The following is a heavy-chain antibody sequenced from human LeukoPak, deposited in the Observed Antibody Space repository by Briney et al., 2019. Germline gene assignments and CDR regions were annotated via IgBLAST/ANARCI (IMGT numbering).Heavy chain of an antibody. CDR3: ARQRYDSGYYYPY. D-gene: IGHD3-22*01. Sequence: GASVKVSCKASGYTFTGYYMHWVRQAPGQGLGWMGWINPNSGGTNYAQKFQGRVTMTRDTSISTAYMELSRLRSDDTAVYYCARQRYDSGYYYPYWGQGTLVTVSS. V-gene: IGHV1-2*02. CDR1: GYTFTGYY. J-gene: IGHJ4*02. CDR2: INPNSGGT.